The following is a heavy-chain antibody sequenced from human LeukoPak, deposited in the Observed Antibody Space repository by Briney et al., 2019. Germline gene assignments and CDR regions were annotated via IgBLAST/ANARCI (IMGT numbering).Heavy chain of an antibody. CDR1: GYSFTSYW. CDR3: ARFGVYCSSTSCWVDY. V-gene: IGHV5-51*01. J-gene: IGHJ4*02. CDR2: IYPGDSDT. Sequence: GESLKISCKGSGYSFTSYWIGWVRQMTGKGLEWMGIIYPGDSDTRYSPSFQGQVTISADKSISTAYLQWSSLKASDTAMYYCARFGVYCSSTSCWVDYWGQGTLVTVSS. D-gene: IGHD2-2*01.